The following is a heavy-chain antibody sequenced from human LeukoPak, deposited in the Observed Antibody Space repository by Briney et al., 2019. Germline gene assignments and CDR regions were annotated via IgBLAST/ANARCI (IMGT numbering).Heavy chain of an antibody. D-gene: IGHD3-22*01. V-gene: IGHV3-30-3*01. CDR2: ISYDGSNK. Sequence: GALSLSCAASGFTFSSYAMHWVRQAPGKGLEWVAVISYDGSNKYYADSVKGRFTISRDNSKNTLYLQMNSLRAEDTAVYYCARNKYYYDSSGYYHYYYYYYGMDVWGQGTTVTVSS. J-gene: IGHJ6*02. CDR3: ARNKYYYDSSGYYHYYYYYYGMDV. CDR1: GFTFSSYA.